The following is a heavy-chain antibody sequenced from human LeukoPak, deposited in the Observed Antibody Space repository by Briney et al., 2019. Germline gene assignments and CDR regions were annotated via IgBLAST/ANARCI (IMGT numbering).Heavy chain of an antibody. CDR1: GGTFSSYA. J-gene: IGHJ6*03. Sequence: SVKVSCKASGGTFSSYAISWVRQAPGQGLEWMGGIIPIFGTANYAQKFQGRVTITADESTSTAYMELSSLRSEDTAVHYCARDGRSWSGYFHQPYYYYYMDVWGKGTTVTVSS. CDR2: IIPIFGTA. V-gene: IGHV1-69*01. D-gene: IGHD3-3*01. CDR3: ARDGRSWSGYFHQPYYYYYMDV.